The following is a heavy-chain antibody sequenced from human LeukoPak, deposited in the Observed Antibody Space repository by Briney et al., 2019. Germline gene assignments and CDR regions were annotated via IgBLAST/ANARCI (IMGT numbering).Heavy chain of an antibody. J-gene: IGHJ4*02. D-gene: IGHD3-9*01. Sequence: SETLSLTCSVSGASISSSTYHWGWVRQPPGKGLEWIGSTFFSGSTYYNPSLKSRVTVSVDTSKNQFSLRLSSVTAADTAVYYCARHGIDVLLKDYYFDYWGQGTRVTVSS. V-gene: IGHV4-39*01. CDR3: ARHGIDVLLKDYYFDY. CDR2: TFFSGST. CDR1: GASISSSTYH.